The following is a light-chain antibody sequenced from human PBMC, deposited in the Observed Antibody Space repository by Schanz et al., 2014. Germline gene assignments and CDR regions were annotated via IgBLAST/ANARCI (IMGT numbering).Light chain of an antibody. V-gene: IGLV2-14*03. CDR2: DVS. J-gene: IGLJ3*02. CDR1: SSDVGGYNY. CDR3: SSYTTSGSWV. Sequence: QSALTQPASVSGSPGQSITISCTGTSSDVGGYNYVSWYQQYPGKAPKLMIYDVSNRPSRVSNRFSGSKSGNTASLTISGLQAEDEADYYCSSYTTSGSWVFGGGTKLT.